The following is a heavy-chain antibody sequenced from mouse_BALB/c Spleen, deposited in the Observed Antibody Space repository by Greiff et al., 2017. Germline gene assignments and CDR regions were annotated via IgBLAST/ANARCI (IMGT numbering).Heavy chain of an antibody. CDR3: ARLGGYGYYAMDY. Sequence: EVQLVESGGGLVQPGGSLKLSCAASGFTFSSYTMSWVRQTPEKRLEWVAYISNGGGSTYYPDTVKGRFTISRDNAKNTLYLQMSSLKSEDTAMYYCARLGGYGYYAMDYWGQGTSVTVSS. D-gene: IGHD2-2*01. CDR2: ISNGGGST. J-gene: IGHJ4*01. CDR1: GFTFSSYT. V-gene: IGHV5-12-2*01.